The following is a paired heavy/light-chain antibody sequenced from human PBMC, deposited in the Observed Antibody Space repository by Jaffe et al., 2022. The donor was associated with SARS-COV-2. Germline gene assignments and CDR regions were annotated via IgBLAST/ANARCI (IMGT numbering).Light chain of an antibody. V-gene: IGKV3-20*01. Sequence: EIVLTQSPGTLSLSPGERATLSCRASQSISSNYLAWYHQKPGRAPRLLIYGASNRATGTPDRFSGSGSGTDFTLTISALEPEDFAVYYCQKYGTSPITFGQGTRLDIK. J-gene: IGKJ5*01. CDR1: QSISSNY. CDR3: QKYGTSPIT. CDR2: GAS.
Heavy chain of an antibody. CDR1: GFTFGSFA. CDR2: ISYDGTYT. CDR3: ARELGYAYLKHGLDL. Sequence: QVQLVESGGGVVQPGRSLRLSCAASGFTFGSFALHWVRQPPGKGLEWVSIISYDGTYTDYADSVRGRITTSRDNSKNTLYLLMNSLRAEDTAVYYCARELGYAYLKHGLDLWGQGTTVTVSS. V-gene: IGHV3-30-3*01. D-gene: IGHD3-16*01. J-gene: IGHJ6*02.